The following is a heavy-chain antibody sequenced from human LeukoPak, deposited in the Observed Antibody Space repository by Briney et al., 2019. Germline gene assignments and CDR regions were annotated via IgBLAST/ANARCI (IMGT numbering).Heavy chain of an antibody. D-gene: IGHD6-25*01. J-gene: IGHJ4*02. CDR1: GFTFSDHY. Sequence: GGSLRLSCAASGFTFSDHYMDWVRQAPGKGLEWVGRIGNKANTYTTQYAESVRGRFTISRDDSKNSLYLQMNSLKIEDTAVYYCARARSESLNYWGQGTLVTVSS. CDR2: IGNKANTYTT. V-gene: IGHV3-72*01. CDR3: ARARSESLNY.